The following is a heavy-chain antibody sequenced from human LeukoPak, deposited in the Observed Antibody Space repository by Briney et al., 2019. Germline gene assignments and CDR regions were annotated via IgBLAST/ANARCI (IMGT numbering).Heavy chain of an antibody. J-gene: IGHJ4*02. CDR2: IYTTGST. D-gene: IGHD2-2*02. CDR1: GGSINSGSYY. Sequence: SQTLSLTCTVSGGSINSGSYYWNWIRQSAGKGLEWIGHIYTTGSTNCNPSLKSRVTISLDTSKNQFSLKLNSVTAADTAVFYCARCTSTSCYNFDYWGQGTLVTVSS. CDR3: ARCTSTSCYNFDY. V-gene: IGHV4-61*09.